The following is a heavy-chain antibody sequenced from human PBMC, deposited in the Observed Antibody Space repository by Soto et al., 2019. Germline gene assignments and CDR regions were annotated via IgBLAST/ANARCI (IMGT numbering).Heavy chain of an antibody. CDR1: GDAISSGDYY. D-gene: IGHD4-4*01. CDR3: ARGGYSNYYSRNYYFDY. CDR2: IYYSGIT. V-gene: IGHV4-30-4*02. J-gene: IGHJ4*02. Sequence: SESLSHTYTNSGDAISSGDYYWTWIRQPPGRGLERIGYIYYSGITYYNPPLKSRVTISVDTSKSQFSLRLNSVTAADTAVYYCARGGYSNYYSRNYYFDYWGQGTRVT.